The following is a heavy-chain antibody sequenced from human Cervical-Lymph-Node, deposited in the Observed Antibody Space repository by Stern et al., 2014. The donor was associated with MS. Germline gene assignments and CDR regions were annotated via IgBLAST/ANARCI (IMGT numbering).Heavy chain of an antibody. CDR3: AREGSCPEYYFDY. Sequence: QLQLQESGPGLVKPSQTLSLTCTVSGGSISSGGYYWSWIRQHPGKGLEWIGYIYYSGSTYYNPSLKSRVTISVDTSKNQFSLKLSSVTAADTSVYYCAREGSCPEYYFDYWGQGTLVTVSS. CDR2: IYYSGST. J-gene: IGHJ4*02. V-gene: IGHV4-31*03. CDR1: GGSISSGGYY.